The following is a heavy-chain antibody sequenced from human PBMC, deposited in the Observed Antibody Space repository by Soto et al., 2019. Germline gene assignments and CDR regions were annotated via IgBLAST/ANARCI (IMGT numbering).Heavy chain of an antibody. Sequence: GGSLRLSCSASGFSVSSNYTSWVRQAPGKGLQWVSLVYSGGSTNYADSVKDRFIISRDNSKNTLYLQMNSLRAEDTAVYYCARYYDFWSGYYAFDIWGQGTVVTVSS. J-gene: IGHJ3*02. V-gene: IGHV3-66*01. CDR2: VYSGGST. CDR1: GFSVSSNY. CDR3: ARYYDFWSGYYAFDI. D-gene: IGHD3-3*01.